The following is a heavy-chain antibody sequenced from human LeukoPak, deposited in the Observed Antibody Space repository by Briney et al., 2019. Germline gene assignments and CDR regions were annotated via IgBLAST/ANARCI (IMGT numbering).Heavy chain of an antibody. CDR3: AREYNWNYVAYYYYGMDV. J-gene: IGHJ6*02. CDR2: IIPIFGTA. Sequence: SVKVSCKASGGTFSSYAISWVRQAPGQGLEWMGGIIPIFGTANYAQKFQGRVTITADESTSTAYMELSSLRSEDTAVYYCAREYNWNYVAYYYYGMDVWGQGTTVTVSS. V-gene: IGHV1-69*01. CDR1: GGTFSSYA. D-gene: IGHD1-7*01.